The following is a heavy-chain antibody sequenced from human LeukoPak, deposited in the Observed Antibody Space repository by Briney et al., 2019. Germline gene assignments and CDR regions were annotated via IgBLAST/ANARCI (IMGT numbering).Heavy chain of an antibody. CDR3: ARDLVYYDSSGADY. D-gene: IGHD3-22*01. CDR2: ISSSSIYI. V-gene: IGHV3-21*01. CDR1: GFTFSSYT. J-gene: IGHJ4*02. Sequence: GGSLRLSCAASGFTFSSYTLNWVRQAPGKGLEWVSSISSSSIYIYYADSVKGRFTISRDNAKKSLYLQMNSLRAEDTAVYYCARDLVYYDSSGADYRGQGTLVTVSS.